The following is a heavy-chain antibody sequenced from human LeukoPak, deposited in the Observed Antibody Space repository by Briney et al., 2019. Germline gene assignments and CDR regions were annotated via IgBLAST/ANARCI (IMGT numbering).Heavy chain of an antibody. CDR1: GGSISSGAYY. CDR2: IYYSGST. Sequence: KPSQTLSLTCTVSGGSISSGAYYWSWIRQHPGKGLEWIGYIYYSGSTYYNPSLRSRVTMLVDTSKNQFSLQLSSVTAADTAVYYCARLGVAASPASDYWGQGTLVTVSS. CDR3: ARLGVAASPASDY. D-gene: IGHD2-15*01. J-gene: IGHJ4*02. V-gene: IGHV4-31*03.